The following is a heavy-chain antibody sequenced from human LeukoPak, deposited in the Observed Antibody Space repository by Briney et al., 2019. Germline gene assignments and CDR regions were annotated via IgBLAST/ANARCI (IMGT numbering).Heavy chain of an antibody. J-gene: IGHJ4*02. Sequence: ASVKVSCKAYGYTFTGYYMHWVRQAPGQGLEWMGWINPNSGGTNYAQKFQGRVTMTTDTSISTAYMALRRLRSDDTAVYSCAKVYYYDSSGYYSDYWGQGTLVTVSS. V-gene: IGHV1-2*02. D-gene: IGHD3-22*01. CDR2: INPNSGGT. CDR1: GYTFTGYY. CDR3: AKVYYYDSSGYYSDY.